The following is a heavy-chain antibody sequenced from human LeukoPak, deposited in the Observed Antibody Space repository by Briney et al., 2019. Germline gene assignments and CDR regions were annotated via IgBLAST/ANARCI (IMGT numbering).Heavy chain of an antibody. CDR2: IYYSGST. CDR1: GGSISSYY. D-gene: IGHD3-16*01. Sequence: SETLSLTCTVSGGSISSYYWSWIRQPPGKGLEWIGYIYYSGSTNYNPSLKSRVTISVDTSRNQFSLKLSSVTAADTAVYYCARLVYDYVWGSYGPFDYWGQGTLVTVSS. J-gene: IGHJ4*02. CDR3: ARLVYDYVWGSYGPFDY. V-gene: IGHV4-59*08.